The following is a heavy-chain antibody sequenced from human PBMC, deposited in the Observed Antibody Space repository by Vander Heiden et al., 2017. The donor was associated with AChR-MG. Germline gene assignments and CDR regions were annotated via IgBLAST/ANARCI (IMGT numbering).Heavy chain of an antibody. Sequence: QFQLKRSGPGRVKPPQPLSPPCDIPGAGVSSNSVVWIWIRQSPSRGLEWLGRTYYRSKWYIEYAVSVKSRITINPDTSKNQFSLQLNSVTPEDTAVYYCARFGSSWSYDYWGLGTLVTVSS. J-gene: IGHJ4*02. CDR2: TYYRSKWYI. D-gene: IGHD6-13*01. CDR1: GAGVSSNSVV. CDR3: ARFGSSWSYDY. V-gene: IGHV6-1*01.